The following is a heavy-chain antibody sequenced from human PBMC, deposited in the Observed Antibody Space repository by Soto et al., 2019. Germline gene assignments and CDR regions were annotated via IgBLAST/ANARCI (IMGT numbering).Heavy chain of an antibody. V-gene: IGHV3-30*18. J-gene: IGHJ6*01. CDR1: GFTFSSYG. Sequence: QVQLVESGGGVVQPGRSLRLSCAASGFTFSSYGMHWVRQAPGKGLEWVAVISYDGSNKYYADSVKGRFTISRDNSKNTLYLQMNSLRAEDTAVYYCAKVVGYCSSTSCTTRYYYYYGMDVW. D-gene: IGHD2-2*01. CDR3: AKVVGYCSSTSCTTRYYYYYGMDV. CDR2: ISYDGSNK.